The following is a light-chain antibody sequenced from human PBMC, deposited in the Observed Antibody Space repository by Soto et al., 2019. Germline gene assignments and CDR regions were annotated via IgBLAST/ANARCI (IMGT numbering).Light chain of an antibody. V-gene: IGKV3-20*01. CDR2: GAS. Sequence: EIVLTQSPGTLSLSPGEEALLSCRASQSISSSYLAWYQQKTGQAPRLLIYGASSRATGIPDRFSGSGSGTDFTLTISRLELEDFAVYFCQQHGGSPTWTVGQGTKVDIK. J-gene: IGKJ1*01. CDR1: QSISSSY. CDR3: QQHGGSPTWT.